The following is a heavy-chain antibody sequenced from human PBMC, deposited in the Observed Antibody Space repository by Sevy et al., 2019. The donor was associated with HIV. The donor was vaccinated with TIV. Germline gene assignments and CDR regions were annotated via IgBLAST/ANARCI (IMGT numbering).Heavy chain of an antibody. D-gene: IGHD6-19*01. J-gene: IGHJ4*02. CDR3: ARDTASGRYPLDY. Sequence: GGSLRLSCAASGFTFRSYDMHWVRQAPGKGPEWVAIIYYDESLKYYADSVKGPFTISRDNSKNTLYLQMNSLRVDDTAVYYCARDTASGRYPLDYWGQGTLVTVSS. V-gene: IGHV3-33*01. CDR1: GFTFRSYD. CDR2: IYYDESLK.